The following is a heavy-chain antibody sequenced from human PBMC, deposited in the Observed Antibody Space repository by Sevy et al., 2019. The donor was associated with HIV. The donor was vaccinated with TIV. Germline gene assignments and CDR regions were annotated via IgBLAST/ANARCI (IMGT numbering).Heavy chain of an antibody. V-gene: IGHV5-10-1*01. CDR1: GYSFTSYW. Sequence: GESLKISCKGSGYSFTSYWISWVRQMPGKGLEWMGRIDPSDSCTNYSPSFQGHVTISADKSISTAYLQWSSLKASDTAMYYCARHRSYSSSFSDPWGQGTLVTVSS. D-gene: IGHD6-13*01. CDR3: ARHRSYSSSFSDP. J-gene: IGHJ5*02. CDR2: IDPSDSCT.